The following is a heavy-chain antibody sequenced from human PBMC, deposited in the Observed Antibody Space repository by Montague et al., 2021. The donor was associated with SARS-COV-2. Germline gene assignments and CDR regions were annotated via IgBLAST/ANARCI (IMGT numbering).Heavy chain of an antibody. D-gene: IGHD3-9*01. V-gene: IGHV4-34*01. CDR1: GGSFSVYY. CDR3: ARMRYFDCPLHYYMEV. Sequence: SETLSLTCAVYGGSFSVYYWSWIRQPPGKGLEWIGEIYHSGSTNYNPSLKSRVTISVDTSKNQVSLKLSSVTAADTAVYYCARMRYFDCPLHYYMEVWGKGTTVTVSS. J-gene: IGHJ6*03. CDR2: IYHSGST.